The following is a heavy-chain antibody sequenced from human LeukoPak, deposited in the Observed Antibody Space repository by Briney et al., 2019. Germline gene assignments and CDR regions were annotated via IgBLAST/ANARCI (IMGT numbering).Heavy chain of an antibody. CDR2: INPNSGGT. J-gene: IGHJ5*02. Sequence: ASVKVSCTASGYTFTVYYMHWVRQAPGQGLEWMGWINPNSGGTNYAQKFQGRVTMTRDTSISTAYMELSRLRSDDTAVYYCARDVYCSGGSCYPQWFDPWGQGTLVTVSS. CDR3: ARDVYCSGGSCYPQWFDP. V-gene: IGHV1-2*02. D-gene: IGHD2-15*01. CDR1: GYTFTVYY.